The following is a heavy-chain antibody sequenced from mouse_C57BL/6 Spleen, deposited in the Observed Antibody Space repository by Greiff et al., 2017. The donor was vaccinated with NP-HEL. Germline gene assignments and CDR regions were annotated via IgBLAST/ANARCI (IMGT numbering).Heavy chain of an antibody. CDR3: ARCIYYYGSTDAMDY. Sequence: QVQLQQSGAELVRPGTSVKVSCKASGYAFTNYLIEWVKQRPGQGLEWIGVINPGSGGTNYNEKFMGKATLTADKSSSTAYMQLSSLTSEDSAVYFCARCIYYYGSTDAMDYWGQGTSVTVSS. CDR2: INPGSGGT. CDR1: GYAFTNYL. D-gene: IGHD1-1*01. V-gene: IGHV1-54*01. J-gene: IGHJ4*01.